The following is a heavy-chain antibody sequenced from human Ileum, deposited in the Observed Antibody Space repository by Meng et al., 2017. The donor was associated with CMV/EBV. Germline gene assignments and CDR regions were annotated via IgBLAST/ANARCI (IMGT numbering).Heavy chain of an antibody. CDR3: AKDGGYYNLDY. V-gene: IGHV3-30*02. CDR2: LHFDGHSK. CDR1: GFTFSSYV. D-gene: IGHD3-9*01. J-gene: IGHJ4*02. Sequence: QVELVDSGGGVGQPGGFMRRSCVASGFTFSSYVMNWVRQAPGKGLEWVAYLHFDGHSKYYSDSVKGRFTVSRDNSKNTLYLQLSSLRVDDTAVYYCAKDGGYYNLDYWGQGTLVTVSS.